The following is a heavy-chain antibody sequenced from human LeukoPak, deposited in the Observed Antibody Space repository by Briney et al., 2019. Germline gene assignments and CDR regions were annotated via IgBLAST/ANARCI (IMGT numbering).Heavy chain of an antibody. V-gene: IGHV1-18*01. CDR2: ISAYNGNT. D-gene: IGHD3-9*01. Sequence: ASVKVSCKASGYTFTSYGISWVRQAPGQGLEWMGWISAYNGNTNYAQKLQGRVTMTTDTSTSTAYMELRSLRSDDTAVYYCARTSLRYFDWSKNTGGWFDPWGQGTLVTVSS. CDR1: GYTFTSYG. CDR3: ARTSLRYFDWSKNTGGWFDP. J-gene: IGHJ5*02.